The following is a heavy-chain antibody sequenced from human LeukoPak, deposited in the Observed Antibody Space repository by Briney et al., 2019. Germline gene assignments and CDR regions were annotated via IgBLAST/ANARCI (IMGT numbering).Heavy chain of an antibody. J-gene: IGHJ4*02. CDR2: IKQDGSEK. CDR3: ADMGNDDFWSGSIGY. D-gene: IGHD3-3*01. V-gene: IGHV3-7*01. CDR1: GFTFSSYW. Sequence: GGSLRLSCAASGFTFSSYWMSWVRQAPGKGLEWVANIKQDGSEKYYVDSVKGRFTISRDNAKNSLYLQMNSLRAEDTAVYYCADMGNDDFWSGSIGYWGQGTLVTVSS.